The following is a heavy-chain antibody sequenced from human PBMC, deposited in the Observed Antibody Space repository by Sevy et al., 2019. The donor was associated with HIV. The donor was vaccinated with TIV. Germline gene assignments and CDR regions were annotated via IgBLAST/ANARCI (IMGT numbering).Heavy chain of an antibody. D-gene: IGHD2-2*01. CDR2: ISGGSSFI. J-gene: IGHJ4*02. V-gene: IGHV3-21*03. Sequence: GGSLRLSCAASGFSISGYTMNWVRQAPGKGLEWVSSISGGSSFIYYADSLKGRFTSSRDNARNLLYLQMNSLRVEDTAVYYCARVGLGDCSGTNCSPNDYWGQGTLVTVSS. CDR1: GFSISGYT. CDR3: ARVGLGDCSGTNCSPNDY.